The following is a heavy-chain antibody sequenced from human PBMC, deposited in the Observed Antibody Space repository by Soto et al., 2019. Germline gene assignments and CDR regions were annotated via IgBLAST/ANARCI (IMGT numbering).Heavy chain of an antibody. CDR2: IYYSGST. V-gene: IGHV4-59*01. CDR1: GGSISSYY. D-gene: IGHD2-15*01. J-gene: IGHJ4*02. Sequence: QVQLQESGPGLVKPSETLSLTCTVSGGSISSYYWSWIRQPPGKGLEWIGYIYYSGSTNYNPSLKSRVTISVDTSKNQFSLKLSSVTAADTAVYYCARLLDIDCSGGSCYSDFAGHFDYWGQGTLVTVSS. CDR3: ARLLDIDCSGGSCYSDFAGHFDY.